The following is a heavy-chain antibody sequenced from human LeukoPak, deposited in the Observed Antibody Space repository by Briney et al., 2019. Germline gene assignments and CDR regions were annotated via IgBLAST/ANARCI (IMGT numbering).Heavy chain of an antibody. CDR3: ARLPIPYSSGWYGVLDY. D-gene: IGHD6-19*01. Sequence: PSETLSLTCAVYGGSFSGYYWSWIRQPPGKGLEWIGEINHSGSTNYNPSLKSRVTISVDTSKNQFSLKLSSVTAADTAVYYCARLPIPYSSGWYGVLDYWGQGTLVTVSS. J-gene: IGHJ4*02. CDR1: GGSFSGYY. CDR2: INHSGST. V-gene: IGHV4-34*01.